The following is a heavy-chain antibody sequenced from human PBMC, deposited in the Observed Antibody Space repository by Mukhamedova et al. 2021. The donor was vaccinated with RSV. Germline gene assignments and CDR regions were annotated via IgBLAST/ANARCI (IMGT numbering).Heavy chain of an antibody. J-gene: IGHJ3*02. D-gene: IGHD5-18*01. Sequence: GLEWVSYISSSGSTIYYADSVKGRFTISRDNAKNSLYLQMNSLRAEDTAVYYCARVSSRSAIAWLQLWLAGAFDIWGQGTMVTVS. V-gene: IGHV3-48*03. CDR2: ISSSGSTI. CDR3: ARVSSRSAIAWLQLWLAGAFDI.